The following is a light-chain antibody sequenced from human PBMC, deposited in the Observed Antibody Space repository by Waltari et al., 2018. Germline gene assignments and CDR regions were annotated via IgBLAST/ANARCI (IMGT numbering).Light chain of an antibody. CDR1: QSVSSF. Sequence: DIVLTQSPATVSLSPGERATLSCRTSQSVSSFVAWYHQKPGQPPRLLIADASNRDSGISDRITASGSGLDFTLTISSLEPEDVGVYYCQQRDNWPWTFGQGTKVEIK. V-gene: IGKV3-11*01. J-gene: IGKJ1*01. CDR2: DAS. CDR3: QQRDNWPWT.